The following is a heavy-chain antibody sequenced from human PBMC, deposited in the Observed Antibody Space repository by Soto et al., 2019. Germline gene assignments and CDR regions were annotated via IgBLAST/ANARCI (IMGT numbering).Heavy chain of an antibody. CDR1: GFTVSSNY. D-gene: IGHD4-17*01. CDR3: ARGSTVTYYLDY. V-gene: IGHV3-66*01. CDR2: IYSGGST. J-gene: IGHJ4*02. Sequence: PGGSLRLSCAASGFTVSSNYMSWVRQAPGKGLEWVSVIYSGGSTYYADSVKGRFTISRDNVQNSLYLQMHSLRAEDTAVYYCARGSTVTYYLDYWGQGSLVTVSS.